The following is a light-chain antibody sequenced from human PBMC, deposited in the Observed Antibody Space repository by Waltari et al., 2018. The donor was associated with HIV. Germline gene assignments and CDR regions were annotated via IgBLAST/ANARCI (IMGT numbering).Light chain of an antibody. CDR1: ALPKQY. J-gene: IGLJ1*01. V-gene: IGLV3-25*03. Sequence: SYELTQPHSVSVSPGQPARITCTGDALPKQYAYWYQQKPGQAPILVIYKDIERPSGIPERFSGSSSGTTVTLTISGVQAEDEADYYCQSADSSDTFVFGSGTKVTVL. CDR3: QSADSSDTFV. CDR2: KDI.